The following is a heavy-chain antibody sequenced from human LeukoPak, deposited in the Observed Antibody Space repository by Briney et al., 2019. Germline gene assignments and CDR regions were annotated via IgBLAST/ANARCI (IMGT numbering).Heavy chain of an antibody. CDR2: VFSDGST. D-gene: IGHD2-15*01. V-gene: IGHV3-53*01. CDR1: GFTVSTNY. CDR3: ARDVYCSGVNCYQR. J-gene: IGHJ1*01. Sequence: PGGSLRLSCTASGFTVSTNYMSRVRPAPGKGLGWVSVVFSDGSTYYAESVQGRFTISIDNSQNTLYLQMNSLRADDAAVYYCARDVYCSGVNCYQRWDQGTLVTVSS.